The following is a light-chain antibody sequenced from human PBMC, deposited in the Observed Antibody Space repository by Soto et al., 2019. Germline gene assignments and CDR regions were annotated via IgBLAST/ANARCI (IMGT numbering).Light chain of an antibody. CDR2: KAS. Sequence: DIQMTQSPSTLSASVGDRVTITCRASQSISSWLAWXXQXPGKAPKLLIYKASTLKSGVPSRFSGSGSGTEFTLTISSLQPDDFATYYCQHYNSYSEAFGQGTKVDI. J-gene: IGKJ1*01. V-gene: IGKV1-5*03. CDR3: QHYNSYSEA. CDR1: QSISSW.